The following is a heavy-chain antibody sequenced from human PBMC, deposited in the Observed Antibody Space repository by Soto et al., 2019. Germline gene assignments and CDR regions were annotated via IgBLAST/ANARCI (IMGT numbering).Heavy chain of an antibody. Sequence: QMHVLQSGPEVKKPGTSVKVSCKASGFTFSNSAIQWVRQARGQRLEWIGYIIVGAGSTKNAQELQGRLTITRDMSTYAAHMELSNLRSEDTAVYYCAAELSSGGNCCYFDIWGQGRMVTVSS. CDR1: GFTFSNSA. CDR3: AAELSSGGNCCYFDI. D-gene: IGHD2-15*01. V-gene: IGHV1-58*02. CDR2: IIVGAGST. J-gene: IGHJ3*02.